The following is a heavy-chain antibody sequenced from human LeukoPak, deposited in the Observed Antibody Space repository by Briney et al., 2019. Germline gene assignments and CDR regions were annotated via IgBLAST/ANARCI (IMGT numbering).Heavy chain of an antibody. CDR3: AKAPYSSSWYSSFAY. J-gene: IGHJ4*02. Sequence: GRSLRLSCAASGFTFDDYAMHWVRQAPGKGLEWVSGISWNSGSIGYADSVKGRFTISRDNAKNSLYLQMNSLRAEDTALYYCAKAPYSSSWYSSFAYWGQGTLVTVSS. CDR2: ISWNSGSI. CDR1: GFTFDDYA. V-gene: IGHV3-9*01. D-gene: IGHD6-13*01.